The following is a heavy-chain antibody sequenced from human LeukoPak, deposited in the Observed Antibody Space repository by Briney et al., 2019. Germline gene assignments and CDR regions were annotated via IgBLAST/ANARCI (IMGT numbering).Heavy chain of an antibody. D-gene: IGHD6-13*01. CDR2: MSGSGGST. V-gene: IGHV3-23*01. CDR1: GLTFSSYA. J-gene: IGHJ5*02. Sequence: GGSLRLSCAPSGLTFSSYAMSWVRQAPGKGLKWLSAMSGSGGSTYYADPVTGRFTISRENSKNTLYLQMNSLRAEDTAVYYCAKDGYSSSPNWFDPWGQGTVVTVSS. CDR3: AKDGYSSSPNWFDP.